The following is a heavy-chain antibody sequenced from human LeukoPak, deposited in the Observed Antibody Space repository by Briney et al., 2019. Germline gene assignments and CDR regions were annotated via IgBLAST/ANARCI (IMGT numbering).Heavy chain of an antibody. CDR1: GFTFSSYA. D-gene: IGHD6-6*01. CDR2: ISYDGSNK. V-gene: IGHV3-30*04. CDR3: AKATEYSSSSLLFDY. Sequence: AGGSLRLSCAASGFTFSSYAMHWVRQAPGKGLEWVAVISYDGSNKYYADSVKGRFTISRDNSKNTLYLQMNSLRAEDTAVYYCAKATEYSSSSLLFDYWGQGTLVTVSS. J-gene: IGHJ4*02.